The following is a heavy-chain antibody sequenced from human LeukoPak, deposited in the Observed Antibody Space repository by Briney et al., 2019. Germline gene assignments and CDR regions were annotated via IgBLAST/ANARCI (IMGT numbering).Heavy chain of an antibody. CDR1: GFTFSSYA. D-gene: IGHD6-19*01. CDR3: ARQAVAGFFDY. Sequence: PGGSLRLSCAASGFTFSSYAMHWVRQAPGKGLEWVAVISYDGSNKYYADSVKGRFTISRDNSKNTLYLQMNSLRAEDTAAYYCARQAVAGFFDYWGQGTLVTVSS. J-gene: IGHJ4*02. V-gene: IGHV3-30*04. CDR2: ISYDGSNK.